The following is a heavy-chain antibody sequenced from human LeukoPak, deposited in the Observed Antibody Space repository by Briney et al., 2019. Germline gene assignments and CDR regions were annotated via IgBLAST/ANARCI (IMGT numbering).Heavy chain of an antibody. CDR1: GGTFSTYA. CDR3: ASGPNYYDSSGYPVLYFDY. V-gene: IGHV1-69*01. Sequence: GASVKVSCKASGGTFSTYAITWVRQAPGQGLEWMGGIIPIFATANYAQKFQGRVTITADESTSTAYMELSSLRSEDTAVYYCASGPNYYDSSGYPVLYFDYWGQGTPVTVPS. CDR2: IIPIFATA. J-gene: IGHJ4*02. D-gene: IGHD3-22*01.